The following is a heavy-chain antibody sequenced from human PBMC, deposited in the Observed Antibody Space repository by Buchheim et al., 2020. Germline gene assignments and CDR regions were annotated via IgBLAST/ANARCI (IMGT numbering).Heavy chain of an antibody. J-gene: IGHJ6*02. Sequence: QVQLVESGGGVVQPGRSLRLSCAASGFTFSSYGMHWVRQAPGKGLEWVAVISYDGSNKYYADSVKGRFTISRDNSKNTLYLQMNSLRAEDTAVYYCAKDPRYSSGWYRSYGYYYGMDVWGQGTT. CDR3: AKDPRYSSGWYRSYGYYYGMDV. CDR2: ISYDGSNK. D-gene: IGHD6-19*01. V-gene: IGHV3-30*18. CDR1: GFTFSSYG.